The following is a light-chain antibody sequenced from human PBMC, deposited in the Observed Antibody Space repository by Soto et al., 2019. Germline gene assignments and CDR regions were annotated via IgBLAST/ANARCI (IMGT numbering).Light chain of an antibody. J-gene: IGKJ1*01. Sequence: EIVLPPSPGTLSLSPGGRDTLSCRASQRVSNNYLAWYQQRPGQAPRLLIYGASNRATGIPDRFSGSGSGTDFTLTISRLEPEDFAVYYCQQYGSSGTFGQGTKVDIK. CDR3: QQYGSSGT. CDR2: GAS. V-gene: IGKV3-20*01. CDR1: QRVSNNY.